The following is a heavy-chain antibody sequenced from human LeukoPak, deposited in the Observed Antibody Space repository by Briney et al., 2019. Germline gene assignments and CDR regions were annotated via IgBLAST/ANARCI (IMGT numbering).Heavy chain of an antibody. CDR3: ARVPYSSSSWFDP. Sequence: PSETLSLTCTVSGYSISSGYYWGWIRQPPGKGLEWIGSIYHSGSTYYNPSLKSRVTISVDTSKNQFSLKLSSVTAADTAVYYCARVPYSSSSWFDPWGQGTLVTVSS. V-gene: IGHV4-38-2*02. J-gene: IGHJ5*02. CDR2: IYHSGST. CDR1: GYSISSGYY. D-gene: IGHD6-6*01.